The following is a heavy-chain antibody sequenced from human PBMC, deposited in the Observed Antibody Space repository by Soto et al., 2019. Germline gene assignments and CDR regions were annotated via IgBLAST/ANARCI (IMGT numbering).Heavy chain of an antibody. CDR1: GGSISSYY. Sequence: PSETLSLTCTVSGGSISSYYWSWIRQPPGKGLEWIGYIYYSGITNYNPSLKSRVTISVDTSKNQFSLKLSSVTAADTAVYYCARRWGDAFDFWGQGTMVTVSS. CDR3: ARRWGDAFDF. V-gene: IGHV4-59*08. CDR2: IYYSGIT. J-gene: IGHJ3*01. D-gene: IGHD3-16*01.